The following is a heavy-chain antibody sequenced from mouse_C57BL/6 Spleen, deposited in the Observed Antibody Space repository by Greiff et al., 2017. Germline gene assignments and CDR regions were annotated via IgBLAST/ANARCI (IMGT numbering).Heavy chain of an antibody. D-gene: IGHD1-1*01. J-gene: IGHJ1*03. CDR2: INYDGSST. CDR1: GFTFSDYY. Sequence: DVKLVESEGGLVQPGSSMKLSCTASGFTFSDYYMAWVRQVPEKGLEWVANINYDGSSTYYLDSLKSRFIISRDNAKNILYRQMSSLKSEDTATYYCAREGITTVVASWYCEVWGTGTTVTVSS. V-gene: IGHV5-16*01. CDR3: AREGITTVVASWYCEV.